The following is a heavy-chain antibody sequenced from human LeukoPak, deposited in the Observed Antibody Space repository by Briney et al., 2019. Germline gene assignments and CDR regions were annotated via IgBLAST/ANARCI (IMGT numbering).Heavy chain of an antibody. CDR2: VDPEDGET. V-gene: IGHV1-69-2*01. CDR3: AKFGGNWFDP. J-gene: IGHJ5*02. Sequence: GASVKVSCKASGYTFTDYYMHWVQQAPGKGLEWMWRVDPEDGETIYAKKFQGRVTITADTSTDTAYMELSSLRSEDTAVYYCAKFGGNWFDPWGQGTLVTVSS. CDR1: GYTFTDYY. D-gene: IGHD2-15*01.